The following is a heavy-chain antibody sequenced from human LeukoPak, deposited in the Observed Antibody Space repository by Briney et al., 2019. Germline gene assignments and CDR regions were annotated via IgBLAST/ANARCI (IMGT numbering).Heavy chain of an antibody. Sequence: QTGGSLRLSCAASGFTFSSYSMNWVRQAPGKGLEWVSGISGSGGNTYYADSVKGRFTISRDNSKNTLYLQMNSLRAEDTAVYNCAKDLSPMTTVTTWFDYWGQGTLVTVSS. CDR3: AKDLSPMTTVTTWFDY. J-gene: IGHJ4*02. CDR1: GFTFSSYS. D-gene: IGHD4-17*01. CDR2: ISGSGGNT. V-gene: IGHV3-23*01.